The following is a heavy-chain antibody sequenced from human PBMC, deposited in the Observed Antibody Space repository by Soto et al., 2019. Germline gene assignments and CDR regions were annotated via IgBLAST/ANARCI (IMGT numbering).Heavy chain of an antibody. V-gene: IGHV1-69*05. Sequence: QVQLVQSGAEVKKPESSVKVSCKAPGGTFSTYAISWVRQAPGQGLEWMGGIIPMFGTANYAQRFQDRVTXPXXESTNTVYMELRSLRSEDTAVYFCASGIQLWLRRINNGYSGWGQGTLVTVSS. CDR3: ASGIQLWLRRINNGYSG. J-gene: IGHJ4*02. D-gene: IGHD5-18*01. CDR2: IIPMFGTA. CDR1: GGTFSTYA.